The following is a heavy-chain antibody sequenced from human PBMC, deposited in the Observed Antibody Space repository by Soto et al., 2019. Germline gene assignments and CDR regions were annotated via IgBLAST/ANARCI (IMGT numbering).Heavy chain of an antibody. CDR1: GLTFRSYW. J-gene: IGHJ4*02. D-gene: IGHD2-21*01. V-gene: IGHV3-74*03. Sequence: EVQLVESGGGLVQPGESLRLSCAASGLTFRSYWMHWVRQAPGRGLVWVSRSNPDGSVAMYVDSVKGRFTISRDNAKNTLYLHMNSLRAEDTAVYYCVRDMQLWRLDSWCQGTLVTVSS. CDR2: SNPDGSVA. CDR3: VRDMQLWRLDS.